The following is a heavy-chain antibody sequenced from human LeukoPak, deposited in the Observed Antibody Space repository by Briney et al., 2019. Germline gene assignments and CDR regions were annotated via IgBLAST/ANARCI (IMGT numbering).Heavy chain of an antibody. CDR1: GGSFSGYY. CDR3: ASAYCSDDICYAFFDY. V-gene: IGHV4-34*01. D-gene: IGHD2-15*01. J-gene: IGHJ4*02. CDR2: INHSGST. Sequence: SETLSLTCAVYGGSFSGYYWSWIRQPPGKGLEWIGEINHSGSTNYNPSLKSRVTVSVDTSKNQFSLKLSSETAADSAVYYCASAYCSDDICYAFFDYWGQGTLVTVSS.